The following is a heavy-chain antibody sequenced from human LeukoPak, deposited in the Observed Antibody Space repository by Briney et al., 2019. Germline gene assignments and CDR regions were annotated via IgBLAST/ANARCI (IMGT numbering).Heavy chain of an antibody. J-gene: IGHJ6*03. D-gene: IGHD5-12*01. CDR3: ARGGVATTYLYCRDV. Sequence: GGSLRLSCAASGFTFSDYYMSWIRQAPGKGLEWVSYISSSGSTIYYAYPVKRRFTTSRDNAKNSLFLQMDSPRADTTAAYYCARGGVATTYLYCRDVGGQGTTVTVS. CDR1: GFTFSDYY. V-gene: IGHV3-11*04. CDR2: ISSSGSTI.